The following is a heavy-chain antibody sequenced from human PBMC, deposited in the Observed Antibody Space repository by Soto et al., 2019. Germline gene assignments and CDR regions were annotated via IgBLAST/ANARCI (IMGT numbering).Heavy chain of an antibody. D-gene: IGHD3-3*01. CDR1: GGTFNTYT. CDR3: IFDVKTGVVCFDY. V-gene: IGHV1-69*02. J-gene: IGHJ4*02. Sequence: QVQLVQSGAEVKRPGSSVKVSCKVSGGTFNTYTITWVRQAPGQGLEWIGRIIPLFGLPNPAPKFQDRVTITADKSTDTSFMEITGLRSEDTAIYYCIFDVKTGVVCFDYWGQGTLLTVSS. CDR2: IIPLFGLP.